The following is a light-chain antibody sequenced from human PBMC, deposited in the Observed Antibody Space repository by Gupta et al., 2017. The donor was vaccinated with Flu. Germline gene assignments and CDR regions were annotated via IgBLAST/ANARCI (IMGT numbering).Light chain of an antibody. CDR3: QQRTSWPLT. CDR2: DAF. CDR1: QNIDRS. Sequence: PGERATLSCRASQNIDRSLAWYQQRPGQAPRLLIFDAFNRATGIPTRFSGSGSGTDFTLTISSREPEDFAVYYCQQRTSWPLTFGGGTKVEIK. J-gene: IGKJ4*01. V-gene: IGKV3-11*01.